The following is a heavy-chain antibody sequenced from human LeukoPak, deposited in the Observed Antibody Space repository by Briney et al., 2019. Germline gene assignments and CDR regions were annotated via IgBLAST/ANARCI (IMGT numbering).Heavy chain of an antibody. CDR1: GGTFISYA. CDR3: ARARRITMIVVVEGDWFDP. Sequence: SVKVSCKASGGTFISYAISWVRQAPGQGLEWMGRIIPIFGTANYAQKFQGRVTITTDESTSTAYMELSSLRSEDTAVYYCARARRITMIVVVEGDWFDPRGQGTLVTVSS. J-gene: IGHJ5*02. D-gene: IGHD3-22*01. V-gene: IGHV1-69*05. CDR2: IIPIFGTA.